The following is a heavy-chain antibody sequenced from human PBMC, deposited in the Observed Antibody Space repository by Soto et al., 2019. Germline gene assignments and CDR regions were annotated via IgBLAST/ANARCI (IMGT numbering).Heavy chain of an antibody. CDR1: GGTFSSYA. CDR3: ARGVCSGGSAYVYPTGYFGMVV. J-gene: IGHJ6*02. D-gene: IGHD2-15*01. CDR2: IIPIFGTA. Sequence: GASVKVSCKAFGGTFSSYALSWVRQAPGQGLEWMGGIIPIFGTANYAQKFQGRVTITADESTSTAYMELSSLRSEDTAVDYCARGVCSGGSAYVYPTGYFGMVVWGLAATGTVSS. V-gene: IGHV1-69*13.